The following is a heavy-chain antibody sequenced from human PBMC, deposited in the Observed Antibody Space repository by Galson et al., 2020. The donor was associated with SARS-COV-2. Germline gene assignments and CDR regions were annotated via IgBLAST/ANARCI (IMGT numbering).Heavy chain of an antibody. D-gene: IGHD3-10*01. J-gene: IGHJ6*02. V-gene: IGHV4-34*01. CDR2: INHSGST. CDR1: GGSFSGYY. Sequence: SETLSLTCAVYGGSFSGYYWSWIRQPPGKGLEWIGEINHSGSTNYNPSLKSRVTISVDTSKNQFSLKLSSVTAADTAVYYCARGVLLWFRELLYYYGMDVWGQGTTVTVSS. CDR3: ARGVLLWFRELLYYYGMDV.